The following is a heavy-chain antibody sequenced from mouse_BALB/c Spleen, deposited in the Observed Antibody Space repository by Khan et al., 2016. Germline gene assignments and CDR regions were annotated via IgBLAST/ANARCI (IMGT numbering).Heavy chain of an antibody. Sequence: EVELVESGGGLVQPGGSMKLSCAASGITFSDAWMDWVRHSPEKGLEWVAEIRSKPNNYATYYAESVKGRFTISRDDSKSSVYLQMNSLRAEDTGIYYCTWPRVTHFDYWGQGTTLTVSS. CDR1: GITFSDAW. J-gene: IGHJ2*01. V-gene: IGHV6-6*01. D-gene: IGHD2-1*01. CDR3: TWPRVTHFDY. CDR2: IRSKPNNYAT.